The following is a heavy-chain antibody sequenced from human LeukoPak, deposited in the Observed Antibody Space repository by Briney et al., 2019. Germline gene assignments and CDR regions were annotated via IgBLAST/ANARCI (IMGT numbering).Heavy chain of an antibody. CDR3: ARDFLAEGMDV. D-gene: IGHD1-14*01. J-gene: IGHJ6*02. V-gene: IGHV1-69*04. CDR1: GGTFSSYA. CDR2: IIPILGIA. Sequence: ASVKVSCKASGGTFSSYAISWVRQAPGQGLEWMGRIIPILGIANYAQKFQGRVTITADKSTSTAYMELSSLRSEDTAVYYCARDFLAEGMDVWGQGTTVTVSS.